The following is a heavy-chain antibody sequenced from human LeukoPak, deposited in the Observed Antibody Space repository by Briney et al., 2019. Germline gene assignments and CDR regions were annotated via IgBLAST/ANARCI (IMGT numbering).Heavy chain of an antibody. V-gene: IGHV4-59*01. J-gene: IGHJ3*02. CDR2: IYYSGST. Sequence: PSGTLSLTCTVSGGSISSYDWSWIRQPPGKGLEWIGYIYYSGSTNYNPSLKSRVTISVDTSKNQFSLKLSSVTAADTAVYYCAREMATIHAFDIWGQGTMVTVSS. CDR3: AREMATIHAFDI. D-gene: IGHD5-24*01. CDR1: GGSISSYD.